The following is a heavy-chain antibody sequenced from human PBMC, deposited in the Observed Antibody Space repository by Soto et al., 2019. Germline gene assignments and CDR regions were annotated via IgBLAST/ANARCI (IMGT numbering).Heavy chain of an antibody. J-gene: IGHJ6*03. D-gene: IGHD4-17*01. Sequence: PGESLKISCKASGYSFNNYWIGWVRQLPGKGLEWMGIIYPGDSDARYNPSFQGQVTFSADKSISTAYLQWSSLKASDTAIYYCATVATRRYSYYLDVWGTGTTVTVSS. V-gene: IGHV5-51*01. CDR2: IYPGDSDA. CDR3: ATVATRRYSYYLDV. CDR1: GYSFNNYW.